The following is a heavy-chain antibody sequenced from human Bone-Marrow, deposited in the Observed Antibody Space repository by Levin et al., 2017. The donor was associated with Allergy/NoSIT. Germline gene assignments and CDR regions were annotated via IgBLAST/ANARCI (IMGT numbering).Heavy chain of an antibody. CDR1: GFSLTATAEG. CDR3: AHVRGWTRGDAFDF. D-gene: IGHD2-15*01. J-gene: IGHJ3*01. CDR2: IYWDDDN. Sequence: QTLSLTCAFSGFSLTATAEGVAWIRQPPGKALEWLALIYWDDDNRYNASLRNRLTLTTATSKQEVVLTMTNMDPVDTATYYCAHVRGWTRGDAFDFWGQGTLVTVS. V-gene: IGHV2-5*02.